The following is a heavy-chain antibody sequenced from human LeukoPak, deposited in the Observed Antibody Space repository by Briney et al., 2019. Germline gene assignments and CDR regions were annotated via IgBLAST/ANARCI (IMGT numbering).Heavy chain of an antibody. J-gene: IGHJ4*02. D-gene: IGHD3-10*01. V-gene: IGHV4-38-2*02. CDR1: GYSISSGYY. CDR3: ARQGSRVRGVPGRGLYYFDY. CDR2: INHSGST. Sequence: SETLSLTCTVSGYSISSGYYWSWIRQPPGKGLEWIGEINHSGSTNYNPSLKSRVTISVDTSKNQFSLKLSSVTAADTAVYYCARQGSRVRGVPGRGLYYFDYWGQGTLVTVSS.